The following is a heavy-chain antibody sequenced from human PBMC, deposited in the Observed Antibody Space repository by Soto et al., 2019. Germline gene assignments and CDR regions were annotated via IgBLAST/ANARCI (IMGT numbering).Heavy chain of an antibody. D-gene: IGHD2-2*01. CDR1: GYTFISHG. CDR2: ISGKNGNT. V-gene: IGHV1-18*04. CDR3: ARVSSSIVVVPDYGMDV. J-gene: IGHJ6*02. Sequence: ASVKVSCKASGYTFISHGISWVRQAPGQGLEWMGWISGKNGNTNYAQKFQGRVTLTTDTSTSTAYLELRSLRSDDTAVYYCARVSSSIVVVPDYGMDVWDQGTTVTVSS.